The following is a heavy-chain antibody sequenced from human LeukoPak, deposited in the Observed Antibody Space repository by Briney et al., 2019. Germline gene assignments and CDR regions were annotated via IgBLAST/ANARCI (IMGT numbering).Heavy chain of an antibody. Sequence: GGSLRLSCAASGFSFSNYAMTWVRQAPGKGLEWVAVIWYDGSNKYYADSVKGRFTISRDNSKNTLYLQINSLRAEDTAVYYCARDTYCSSTSCYGGNWFDPWGQGTLVTVSS. D-gene: IGHD2-2*01. V-gene: IGHV3-33*08. CDR1: GFSFSNYA. CDR3: ARDTYCSSTSCYGGNWFDP. J-gene: IGHJ5*02. CDR2: IWYDGSNK.